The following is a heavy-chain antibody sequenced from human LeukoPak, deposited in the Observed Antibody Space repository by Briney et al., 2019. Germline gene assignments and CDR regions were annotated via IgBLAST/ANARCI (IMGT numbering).Heavy chain of an antibody. V-gene: IGHV3-23*01. D-gene: IGHD6-6*01. CDR3: AKGYRLAARLFDY. J-gene: IGHJ4*02. Sequence: DSMKGRFTISRDNSKNTLYLQMNSLRAEDTAVYYCAKGYRLAARLFDYWGQGTPVTVSS.